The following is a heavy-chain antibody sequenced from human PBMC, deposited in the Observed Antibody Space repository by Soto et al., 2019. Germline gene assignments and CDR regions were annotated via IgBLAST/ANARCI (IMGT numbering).Heavy chain of an antibody. CDR2: ISSNGVSM. CDR3: ARLASLGHPYYFGMDV. Sequence: TGGSLRLSXGASGFTFSDYYMTWIRQAPGKGLEWVSYISSNGVSMYYGDSVKGRFTISRDDAENSLHLQMNSLRAEDTAVYYRARLASLGHPYYFGMDVWGQGTTVTVSS. CDR1: GFTFSDYY. V-gene: IGHV3-11*01. J-gene: IGHJ6*02.